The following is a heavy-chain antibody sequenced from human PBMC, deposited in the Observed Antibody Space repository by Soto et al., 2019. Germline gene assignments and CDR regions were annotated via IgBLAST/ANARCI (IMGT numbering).Heavy chain of an antibody. D-gene: IGHD5-18*01. Sequence: PGGSLRLSCAASGFTFSSYAMSWVRQAPGKGLEWVSAISGSGGSTYYADSVKGRFTISRDNSKNTLYLQMNSLRAEDTAVYYCAKGQIGGYSYGRFSMDVWGQGTTVTVSS. CDR1: GFTFSSYA. V-gene: IGHV3-23*01. CDR2: ISGSGGST. CDR3: AKGQIGGYSYGRFSMDV. J-gene: IGHJ6*02.